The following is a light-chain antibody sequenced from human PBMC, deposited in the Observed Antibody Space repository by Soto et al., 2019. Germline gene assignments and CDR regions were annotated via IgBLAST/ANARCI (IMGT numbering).Light chain of an antibody. V-gene: IGKV3-20*01. Sequence: ETVLTQSPATLSLSPGEIATLSFSASQSVSSSYLAWYQQKPGQAPRLLIYGASSRATGIPDRFSGSGSGTDFTLTISRLEPEDFAVYYCQQYGSSPRGTFGQGTKVDIK. J-gene: IGKJ1*01. CDR3: QQYGSSPRGT. CDR2: GAS. CDR1: QSVSSSY.